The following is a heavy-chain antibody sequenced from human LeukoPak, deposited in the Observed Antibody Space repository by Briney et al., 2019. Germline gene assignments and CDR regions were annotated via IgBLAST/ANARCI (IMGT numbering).Heavy chain of an antibody. Sequence: SETLSLTCTVSGGSISSYYWSWIRQPPGKGLEWIGYIYYSGSTNYNPSLKSRVTISVDTSKNQFSLKLSSVTAADTAVYYCARDSDGSGSYGHWGQGTLVTVSS. CDR2: IYYSGST. CDR1: GGSISSYY. V-gene: IGHV4-59*01. CDR3: ARDSDGSGSYGH. J-gene: IGHJ4*02. D-gene: IGHD3-10*01.